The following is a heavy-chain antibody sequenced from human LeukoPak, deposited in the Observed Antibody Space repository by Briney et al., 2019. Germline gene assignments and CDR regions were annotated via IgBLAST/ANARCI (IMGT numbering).Heavy chain of an antibody. V-gene: IGHV3-73*01. J-gene: IGHJ2*01. CDR3: TRLSNPAWYFDL. Sequence: GLEWVXRIRTKANSYATAYAASVKGRFTISRDDSKNTAYLQMNSLKTEDTAVYYCTRLSNPAWYFDLWGRGTLVTVSS. CDR2: IRTKANSYAT.